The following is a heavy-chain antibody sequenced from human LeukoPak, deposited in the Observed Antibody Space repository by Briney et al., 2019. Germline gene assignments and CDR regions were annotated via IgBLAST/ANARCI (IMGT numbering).Heavy chain of an antibody. J-gene: IGHJ3*02. V-gene: IGHV4-31*03. CDR3: ARGLGDFWSVDAFDI. CDR2: IYYSGST. D-gene: IGHD3-3*01. Sequence: SQTLSLTCTVSGGSISSGGYYWSWIRQHPGKGLEWIGYIYYSGSTYYNPSLKSRVTISVDTSKNQFSLKLSSVTAADTAVYYCARGLGDFWSVDAFDIWGQGTMVTVSS. CDR1: GGSISSGGYY.